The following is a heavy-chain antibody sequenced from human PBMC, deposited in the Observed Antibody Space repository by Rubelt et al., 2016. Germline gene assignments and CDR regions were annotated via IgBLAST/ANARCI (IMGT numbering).Heavy chain of an antibody. V-gene: IGHV3-23*01. Sequence: NRGEWVSAISSSGDSTYYADSVKGRFTISRDNSKNTLYLQMNSLRAEDTAVYYCAKDRYSSSQGTPDYWGQGTLVTVSS. CDR3: AKDRYSSSQGTPDY. D-gene: IGHD6-13*01. J-gene: IGHJ4*02. CDR2: ISSSGDST.